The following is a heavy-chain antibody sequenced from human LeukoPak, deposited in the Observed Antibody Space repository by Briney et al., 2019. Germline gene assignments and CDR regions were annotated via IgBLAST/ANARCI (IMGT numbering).Heavy chain of an antibody. J-gene: IGHJ6*03. D-gene: IGHD5-18*01. CDR1: GGSISSSSYY. V-gene: IGHV4-39*01. CDR2: IYYSGST. CDR3: AGGAMGYYYYYMDV. Sequence: SETLSLTCTVSGGSISSSSYYWGWIRQPPGKGLEWIGSIYYSGSTYYNPSLKSRVTISVDTSKNQFSLKLSSVTAADTAVYYCAGGAMGYYYYYMDVWGKGTTVTVSS.